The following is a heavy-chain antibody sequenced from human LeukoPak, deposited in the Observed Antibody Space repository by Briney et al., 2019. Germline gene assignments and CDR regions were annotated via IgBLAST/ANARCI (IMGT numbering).Heavy chain of an antibody. CDR1: GFTFSSYA. J-gene: IGHJ4*02. V-gene: IGHV3-30-3*01. Sequence: GRSLRLSCAASGFTFSSYAMHWVRQAPGKGLEWVAVISYDGSNKYYADSVKGRFTISRDNSKNTLYLQMNSLRAEDTAVYYCARSIVDTALDYWGQGTLSPSPQ. D-gene: IGHD5-18*01. CDR3: ARSIVDTALDY. CDR2: ISYDGSNK.